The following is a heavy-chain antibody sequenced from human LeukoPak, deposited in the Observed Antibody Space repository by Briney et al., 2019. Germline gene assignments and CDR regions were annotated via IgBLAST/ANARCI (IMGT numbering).Heavy chain of an antibody. CDR1: GVSISSGSNY. CDR2: IYSSGST. CDR3: ARDLLWFGENEDWFDP. V-gene: IGHV4-39*07. D-gene: IGHD3-10*01. J-gene: IGHJ5*02. Sequence: SETLSLTCSVSGVSISSGSNYWGWIRQPPGKTLEWIGSIYSSGSTYYNPSLKSRVTISVDTSKNQFSLKLSSVTAADTAVYYCARDLLWFGENEDWFDPWGQGTLVTVSS.